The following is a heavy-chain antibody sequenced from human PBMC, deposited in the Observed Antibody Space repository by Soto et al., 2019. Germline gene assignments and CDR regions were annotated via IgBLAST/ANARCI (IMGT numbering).Heavy chain of an antibody. CDR3: ARDQSFDRTYYYGIDV. CDR2: ISPFNGNT. Sequence: QVQLVQSGVEVKKPGASVRVSCKSSGYPFTHYGITWIRQARGQGLEWMGWISPFNGNTNYGQTLQGRVTLTTETSTSTVYMELRSLRSDDTAVYYCARDQSFDRTYYYGIDVWGQGTTVTVCS. D-gene: IGHD3-16*01. J-gene: IGHJ6*02. CDR1: GYPFTHYG. V-gene: IGHV1-18*01.